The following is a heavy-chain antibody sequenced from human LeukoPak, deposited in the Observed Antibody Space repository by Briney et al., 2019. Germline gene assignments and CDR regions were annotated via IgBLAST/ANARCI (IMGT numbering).Heavy chain of an antibody. J-gene: IGHJ5*02. D-gene: IGHD3-10*01. V-gene: IGHV3-48*01. CDR2: ISSSSSTI. Sequence: PGGSLRLSCAASGFTFSSYSMNWVRQAPGKGLEWVSYISSSSSTIYYADSVKGRFTISRDNAKNTLYLQMNSLRAEDTAVYYCAVVGSWFGEFDNWFDPWGQGTLVTVSS. CDR1: GFTFSSYS. CDR3: AVVGSWFGEFDNWFDP.